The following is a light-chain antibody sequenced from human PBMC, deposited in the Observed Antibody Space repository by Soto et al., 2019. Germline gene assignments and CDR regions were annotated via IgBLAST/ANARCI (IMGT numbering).Light chain of an antibody. V-gene: IGLV2-11*01. CDR1: SSDVGAYNY. Sequence: QYALTQPRSVSGSPGQSVTISCTGTSSDVGAYNYVSWYQQHPGKAPKLMIYDVNKRPSGVPYRFSGSKSGNTASLTISGLQAEDEADYYCCSCTSSHTVVFGGGTKLTVL. CDR2: DVN. J-gene: IGLJ2*01. CDR3: CSCTSSHTVV.